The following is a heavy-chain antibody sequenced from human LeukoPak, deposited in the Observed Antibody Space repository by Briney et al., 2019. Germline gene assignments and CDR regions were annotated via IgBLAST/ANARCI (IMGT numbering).Heavy chain of an antibody. CDR3: ARDSGGDYSYYYYMDV. D-gene: IGHD4-17*01. Sequence: GGSLRLSCAASGFTFSNYGMSWVRQAPGKGLEWVANIKQDGSEKNYVDSVKGRFTISRDNAKNTLYLQMNSLRAEDTAVYYCARDSGGDYSYYYYMDVWGKGTTVTVSS. CDR2: IKQDGSEK. CDR1: GFTFSNYG. J-gene: IGHJ6*03. V-gene: IGHV3-7*01.